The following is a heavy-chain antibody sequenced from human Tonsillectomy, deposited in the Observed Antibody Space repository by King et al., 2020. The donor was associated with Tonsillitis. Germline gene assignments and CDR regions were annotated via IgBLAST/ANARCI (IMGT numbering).Heavy chain of an antibody. V-gene: IGHV4-59*03. D-gene: IGHD3-10*01. J-gene: IGHJ3*01. CDR2: IHHSGST. CDR1: RGAISSFY. CDR3: ARSPITVLRGVRATSYFSL. Sequence: VQLQESGPGLVQASETLSLTCTVSRGAISSFYWSWIRLPPGKGLEWIGFIHHSGSTKSNPSLESRVAMSIDTSKNQFSLNLASVTAADAGFVYCARSPITVLRGVRATSYFSLGGQGTTVIVS.